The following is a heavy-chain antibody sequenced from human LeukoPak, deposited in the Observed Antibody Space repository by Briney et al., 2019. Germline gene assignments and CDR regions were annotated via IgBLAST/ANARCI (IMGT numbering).Heavy chain of an antibody. V-gene: IGHV3-72*01. D-gene: IGHD6-13*01. CDR3: ARDLQAYSSSWYGGVSPTPPGSV. CDR1: GFTFSSYS. Sequence: GGSLRLSCAASGFTFSSYSMNWVRQAPGKGLESVGRIRNKASSYTTEYAASVKGRFIISIDDSKNSLFLQMNTLKTEDTAVYYCARDLQAYSSSWYGGVSPTPPGSVWGKGTTVTISS. J-gene: IGHJ6*04. CDR2: IRNKASSYTT.